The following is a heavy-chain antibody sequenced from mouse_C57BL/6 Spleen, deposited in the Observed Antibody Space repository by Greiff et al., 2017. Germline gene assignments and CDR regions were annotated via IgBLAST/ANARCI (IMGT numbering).Heavy chain of an antibody. Sequence: VQLQQSGAELVRPGASVKLSCTASGFNIKDDYMHWVKQRPEQGLEWIGWIDPENGDTEYASKFQGKATITADTSSNTASLQLSSLESEDTAVYYCTTQGGRLEGGYRGQGTTLTVSS. V-gene: IGHV14-4*01. D-gene: IGHD2-13*01. CDR1: GFNIKDDY. J-gene: IGHJ2*01. CDR2: IDPENGDT. CDR3: TTQGGRLEGGY.